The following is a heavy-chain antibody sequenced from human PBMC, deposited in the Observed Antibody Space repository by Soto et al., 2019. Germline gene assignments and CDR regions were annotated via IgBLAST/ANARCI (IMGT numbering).Heavy chain of an antibody. J-gene: IGHJ6*03. D-gene: IGHD2-2*01. CDR1: GYTFTSYD. Sequence: QVQLVQSGAEVKKPEASVKVSCKASGYTFTSYDINWVRQATGQGLEWMGWMNPNSGNTGYAQKFQGRVTMTRNTSISTAYMELSSLRSEDTAVYYCARAVPYCSSTSCYGYYYYYMDVWGKGTKVTVS. V-gene: IGHV1-8*01. CDR3: ARAVPYCSSTSCYGYYYYYMDV. CDR2: MNPNSGNT.